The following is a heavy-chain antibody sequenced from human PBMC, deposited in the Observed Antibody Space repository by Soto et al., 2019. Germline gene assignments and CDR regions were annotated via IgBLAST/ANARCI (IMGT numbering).Heavy chain of an antibody. CDR1: GFIFSTYS. CDR3: ARHAVLGGRDYYYGMDV. D-gene: IGHD2-8*02. CDR2: ISTSTSTI. V-gene: IGHV3-48*02. Sequence: EVQLVESGGGMVQPGGSLRLSCAASGFIFSTYSMNWVRQAPGKGLEWVSYISTSTSTIYYADSVKGRFTISRDNAKNSLYLQMNSLRDEDTAVFYCARHAVLGGRDYYYGMDVWGQGTTVTVSS. J-gene: IGHJ6*02.